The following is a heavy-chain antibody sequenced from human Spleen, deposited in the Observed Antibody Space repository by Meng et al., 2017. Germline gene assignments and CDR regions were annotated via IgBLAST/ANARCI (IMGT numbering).Heavy chain of an antibody. J-gene: IGHJ4*02. CDR1: GITFNIYV. CDR3: ARDVAGRGGY. CDR2: ITGSGDSI. D-gene: IGHD1-26*01. Sequence: GESLKISCAASGITFNIYVMYWVRQAPGKGLEWVSAITGSGDSIYYAESVKGLFTISRDNAKYTLYLQMNSLGGEDTAVYYCARDVAGRGGYWGQGTLVTVSS. V-gene: IGHV3-23*01.